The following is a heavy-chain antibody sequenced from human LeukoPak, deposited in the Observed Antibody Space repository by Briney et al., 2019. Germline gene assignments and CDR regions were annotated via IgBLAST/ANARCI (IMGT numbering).Heavy chain of an antibody. D-gene: IGHD5-12*01. CDR1: GGSISSYY. V-gene: IGHV4-59*01. CDR3: AVEHDGATYSNL. Sequence: SETLSLTCTVSGGSISSYYWSWIRQPPGKGLEWIGCIHDSGTTNYNPSLKSRVTISLHTSKNQFSLRLTSVTAADTAVYYCAVEHDGATYSNLWGQGTLVAVSS. CDR2: IHDSGTT. J-gene: IGHJ5*02.